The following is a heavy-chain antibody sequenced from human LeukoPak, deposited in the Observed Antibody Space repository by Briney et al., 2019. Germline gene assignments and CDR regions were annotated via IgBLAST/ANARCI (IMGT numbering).Heavy chain of an antibody. CDR1: GFTFSSYA. CDR3: AKFIAAAGIRWFDP. D-gene: IGHD6-13*01. V-gene: IGHV3-23*01. CDR2: ISGSGGST. Sequence: GGSLRLSCAASGFTFSSYAMSWLRPAPGKGLAWVSAISGSGGSTYYADSVKGRFTISRDNSKNTLYLQMNSLRAEDTAVYYCAKFIAAAGIRWFDPWGQGTLVTVSS. J-gene: IGHJ5*02.